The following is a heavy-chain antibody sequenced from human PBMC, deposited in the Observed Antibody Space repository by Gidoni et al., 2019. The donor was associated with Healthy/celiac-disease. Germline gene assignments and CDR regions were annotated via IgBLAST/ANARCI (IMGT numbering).Heavy chain of an antibody. J-gene: IGHJ4*02. Sequence: GSTYYNPSLKSRVTISVDTSKNQFSLKLSSVTAADTAVYYCASVASVGIAVAGIWGQGTLVTVSS. V-gene: IGHV4-39*01. D-gene: IGHD6-19*01. CDR2: GST. CDR3: ASVASVGIAVAGI.